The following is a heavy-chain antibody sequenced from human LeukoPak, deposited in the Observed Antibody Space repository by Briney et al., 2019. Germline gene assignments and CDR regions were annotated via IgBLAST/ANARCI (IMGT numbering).Heavy chain of an antibody. CDR1: GFTFSSSW. J-gene: IGHJ6*02. Sequence: GGSLRLSCAASGFTFSSSWMSWVRQAPGKGLEWVANIKQDGSEKYYVDSVKGHFTISRDNAKNSLYLQMNSLRAEDTAVYYCARVRSTSCYMMDCYYYYGMDVWGQGTTVTVSS. V-gene: IGHV3-7*01. CDR3: ARVRSTSCYMMDCYYYYGMDV. CDR2: IKQDGSEK. D-gene: IGHD2-2*02.